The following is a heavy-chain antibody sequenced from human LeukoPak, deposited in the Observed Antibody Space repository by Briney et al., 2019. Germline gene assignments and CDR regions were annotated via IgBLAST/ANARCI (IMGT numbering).Heavy chain of an antibody. J-gene: IGHJ4*02. Sequence: PSETLSLTCTVSGGSISSYYWSWIRQPPGKGLEWIGYIYYSGSTNYNPSLKSRVTISVDTSKNQFSLKLSSVTAADTAVYYCARANYDSSGYYYVPRAYFGYWGQGTLVTVSS. CDR3: ARANYDSSGYYYVPRAYFGY. CDR1: GGSISSYY. D-gene: IGHD3-22*01. CDR2: IYYSGST. V-gene: IGHV4-59*01.